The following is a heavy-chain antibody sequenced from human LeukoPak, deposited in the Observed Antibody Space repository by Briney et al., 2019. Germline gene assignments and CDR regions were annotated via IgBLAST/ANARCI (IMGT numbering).Heavy chain of an antibody. D-gene: IGHD6-13*01. J-gene: IGHJ5*02. CDR1: GGSISSYY. V-gene: IGHV4-59*08. CDR3: ARGGGAAAEIDP. CDR2: IYYSGST. Sequence: PSETLSLTCTVSGGSISSYYWSWIRQPSGKGLEWIGYIYYSGSTYYNPSLKSRVTISVDTSKNQFSLKLSSVTAADPAVYYCARGGGAAAEIDPWGQGTLVTVSS.